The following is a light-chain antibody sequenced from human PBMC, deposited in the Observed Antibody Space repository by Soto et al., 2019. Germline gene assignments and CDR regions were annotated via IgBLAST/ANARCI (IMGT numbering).Light chain of an antibody. CDR3: QHYNNWPYT. CDR1: QSVSSN. V-gene: IGKV3-15*01. J-gene: IGKJ2*01. Sequence: EIVMTQSPATLSVSPGKRATLSCRASQSVSSNLAWFQQKPGQAPRLLIYGASTRATGIPARFSGSGSGTQFTLTITSLQSEDFAVYYCQHYNNWPYTFGQGTKLEIK. CDR2: GAS.